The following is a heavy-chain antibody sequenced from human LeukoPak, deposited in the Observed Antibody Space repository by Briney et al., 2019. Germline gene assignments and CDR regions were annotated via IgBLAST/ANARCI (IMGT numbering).Heavy chain of an antibody. CDR2: INHSGST. D-gene: IGHD3-10*01. Sequence: SETLSLTCAVYGGSFSGYYWSWISQPPGKGLEWIGEINHSGSTNYNPSLKSRATISVDTSKNQFSLKLSSVTAADTAVYYCARGRSPSMVRGVITFWFDPWGQGTLVTVSS. CDR3: ARGRSPSMVRGVITFWFDP. J-gene: IGHJ5*02. CDR1: GGSFSGYY. V-gene: IGHV4-34*01.